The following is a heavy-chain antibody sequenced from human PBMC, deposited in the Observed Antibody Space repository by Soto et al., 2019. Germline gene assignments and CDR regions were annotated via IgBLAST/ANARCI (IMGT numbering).Heavy chain of an antibody. CDR2: ISAYSGST. D-gene: IGHD6-13*01. CDR1: GYTFTSYG. Sequence: ASVKVSCKASGYTFTSYGSSWVRQAPGQGLEWMGWISAYSGSTNYAQKLQGRVTMTTDTSTSTAYMELRSLRSDDTAVYYCARSIAAAVDFDYWGQGTLVTVSS. J-gene: IGHJ4*02. V-gene: IGHV1-18*01. CDR3: ARSIAAAVDFDY.